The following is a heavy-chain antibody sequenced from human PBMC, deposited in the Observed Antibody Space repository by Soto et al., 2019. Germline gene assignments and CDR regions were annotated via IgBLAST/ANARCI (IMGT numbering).Heavy chain of an antibody. CDR1: GASVAGGSYY. J-gene: IGHJ5*02. V-gene: IGHV4-30-4*01. CDR3: ARDTYIGYEFGL. D-gene: IGHD5-12*01. CDR2: IPSRGRP. Sequence: QVQLRESGPGLVKPSQTLSLTCSVSGASVAGGSYYWSWVRQPPGKGLEWIGYIPSRGRPFYTPSLTSRGTSSADTSKNQLSLQLTSVTAADTAVYYCARDTYIGYEFGLWGQGTLVTVSS.